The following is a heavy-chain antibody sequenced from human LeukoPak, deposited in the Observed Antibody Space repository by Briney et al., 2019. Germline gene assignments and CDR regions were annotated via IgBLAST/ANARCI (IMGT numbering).Heavy chain of an antibody. CDR3: ARGLNYYDSSVVGMDV. D-gene: IGHD3-22*01. CDR1: GYTFTSYA. Sequence: RGASVKVFCMASGYTFTSYAMNWVRQAPGQGLEWMGWINTNTGNPTYAQGFTGRFVFSLDTSVSTAYLQISSLKAEDTAVYYCARGLNYYDSSVVGMDVWGQGTTVTVSS. J-gene: IGHJ6*02. V-gene: IGHV7-4-1*02. CDR2: INTNTGNP.